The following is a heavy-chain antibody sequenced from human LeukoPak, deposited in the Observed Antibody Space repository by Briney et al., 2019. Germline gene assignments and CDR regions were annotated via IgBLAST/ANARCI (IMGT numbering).Heavy chain of an antibody. V-gene: IGHV7-4-1*02. J-gene: IGHJ6*03. CDR2: INTNTGNP. Sequence: GASVKVSCKASGYTFTSYAMNWVRQAPGQGLEWMGWINTNTGNPTYAQGFTGRFVFSLDTSVSTAYLQISSLKAEDTAVYYCARGFVPRLLHYYYYMDVWGKGTTVTVSS. CDR1: GYTFTSYA. D-gene: IGHD2-15*01. CDR3: ARGFVPRLLHYYYYMDV.